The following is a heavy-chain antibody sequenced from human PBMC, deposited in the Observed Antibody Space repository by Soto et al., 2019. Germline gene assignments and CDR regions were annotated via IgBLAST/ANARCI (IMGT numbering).Heavy chain of an antibody. CDR1: GFTFSSDS. D-gene: IGHD3-10*01. J-gene: IGHJ6*02. Sequence: GGSLRLSCAASGFTFSSDSMNWVRQAPGKGLEWVSYISSSSSTIYYADSVKGRFTISRDNAKNSLYLQMNSLRAEDTAVYYCARDDLWFGAPTPTGGMAVCCQRTTVTVSS. CDR2: ISSSSSTI. V-gene: IGHV3-48*01. CDR3: ARDDLWFGAPTPTGGMAV.